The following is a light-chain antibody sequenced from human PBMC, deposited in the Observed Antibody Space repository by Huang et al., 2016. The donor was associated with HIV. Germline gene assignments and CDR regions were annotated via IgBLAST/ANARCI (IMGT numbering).Light chain of an antibody. V-gene: IGKV3-11*01. Sequence: EIVLTQSPATLSLSPGERATLSCRASQSVSSYLAWYQQKPGQAPRLLISDAYNRATGIPARVSGSGSGTDFTLTISSLEPEDFAVYYCQQRSNWPPAVGQGTRLEIK. CDR2: DAY. J-gene: IGKJ5*01. CDR1: QSVSSY. CDR3: QQRSNWPPA.